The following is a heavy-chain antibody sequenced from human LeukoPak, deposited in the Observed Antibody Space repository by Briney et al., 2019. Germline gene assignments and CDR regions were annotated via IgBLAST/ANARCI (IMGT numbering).Heavy chain of an antibody. CDR3: ARDRVAAAGTRNWFDP. J-gene: IGHJ5*02. D-gene: IGHD6-13*01. V-gene: IGHV4-39*07. CDR2: IYYSGST. Sequence: PSETLSLTCTVSGGSLSSSSYYWGWIRQPPGKGLEWIGSIYYSGSTYYNPSLKSRVTISVDTSKNQFSLKLSSVTAADTAVYYCARDRVAAAGTRNWFDPWGQGTLVTVSS. CDR1: GGSLSSSSYY.